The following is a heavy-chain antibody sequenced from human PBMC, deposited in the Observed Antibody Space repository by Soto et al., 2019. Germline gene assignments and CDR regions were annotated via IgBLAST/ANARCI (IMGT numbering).Heavy chain of an antibody. Sequence: SGTLSLTCTVSGGSISSYYWSWIRQPPGGGLEWIGYIYYSGSTNYNPSLKSRATISVDTSTNRYSLWLSSVTAADTAMYYGARLTYYDSTGYFDYWGQGTLVTVSS. CDR3: ARLTYYDSTGYFDY. CDR1: GGSISSYY. D-gene: IGHD3-22*01. CDR2: IYYSGST. J-gene: IGHJ4*02. V-gene: IGHV4-59*01.